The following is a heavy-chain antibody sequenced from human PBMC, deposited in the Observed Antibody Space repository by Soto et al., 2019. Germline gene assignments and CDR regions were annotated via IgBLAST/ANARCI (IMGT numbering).Heavy chain of an antibody. V-gene: IGHV3-49*03. J-gene: IGHJ6*02. D-gene: IGHD5-12*01. CDR2: IRSKAYGGTT. Sequence: PGGSLRLSCTASGFTFGDYAMSWFRQAPGKGLEWVGFIRSKAYGGTTEYAASVKGRFTISRDDSKSIAYLQMNSLKTEDTAVYYCTRAPLAGYSGYVYGMDVWGQGTTVTVSS. CDR3: TRAPLAGYSGYVYGMDV. CDR1: GFTFGDYA.